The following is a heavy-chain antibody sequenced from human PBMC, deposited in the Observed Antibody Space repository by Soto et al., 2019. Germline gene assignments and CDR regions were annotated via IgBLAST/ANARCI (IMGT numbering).Heavy chain of an antibody. Sequence: GSLRLSCAASGFTFSSYAMSWVRQAPGTGLEWVSAISGSGGSTYYADSVKGRFTISRDNSKNTLYLQMNSLRAEDTAVYYCAKDGRSGYCTNGVCYPGYYYYGMDVWGQGTTVTVSS. CDR3: AKDGRSGYCTNGVCYPGYYYYGMDV. V-gene: IGHV3-23*01. CDR2: ISGSGGST. D-gene: IGHD2-8*01. CDR1: GFTFSSYA. J-gene: IGHJ6*02.